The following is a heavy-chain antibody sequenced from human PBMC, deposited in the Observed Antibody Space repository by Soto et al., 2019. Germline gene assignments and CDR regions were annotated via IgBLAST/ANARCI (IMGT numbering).Heavy chain of an antibody. CDR1: GGSISSSSYY. CDR2: IYYSGST. CDR3: ASTQPPRLLWFGETSDY. Sequence: PSETLSLTCTVSGGSISSSSYYWGWIRQPPGKGLEWIGSIYYSGSTYYNPSLKSRVTISVDTSKNQFSLKLSSVTAADTAVYYCASTQPPRLLWFGETSDYWGQGTLVTVSS. D-gene: IGHD3-10*01. V-gene: IGHV4-39*01. J-gene: IGHJ4*02.